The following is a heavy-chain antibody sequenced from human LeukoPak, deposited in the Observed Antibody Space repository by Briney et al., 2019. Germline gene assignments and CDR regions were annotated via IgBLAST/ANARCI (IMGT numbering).Heavy chain of an antibody. D-gene: IGHD1-26*01. CDR2: IWNDGSKK. CDR1: GFTFSTYG. Sequence: PGGSLRLPCVASGFTFSTYGMHWVRQAPDKGLEWVALIWNDGSKKYYADSVKGRFTISRDNSKNTLYLEMNSLRAEDTAVYYCAKDYGWNGIVGAATGFDFWGQGTLVAVSS. CDR3: AKDYGWNGIVGAATGFDF. J-gene: IGHJ4*02. V-gene: IGHV3-30*02.